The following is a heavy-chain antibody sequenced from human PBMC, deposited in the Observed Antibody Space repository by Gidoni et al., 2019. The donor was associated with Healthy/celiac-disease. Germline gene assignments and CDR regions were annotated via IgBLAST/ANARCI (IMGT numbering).Heavy chain of an antibody. D-gene: IGHD3-10*01. CDR2: INPNSGGT. Sequence: QVQLVQSGAEVKKPGSSVKVSCKASGYTFTVYYMHWVRQAPGQGLEWMGWINPNSGGTNYAKKFQGWVTMTRDKSISTAYMELSRLRSDDTAVYYCAREAPGGARDDFDIWGQGTMVTVSS. CDR1: GYTFTVYY. V-gene: IGHV1-2*04. CDR3: AREAPGGARDDFDI. J-gene: IGHJ3*02.